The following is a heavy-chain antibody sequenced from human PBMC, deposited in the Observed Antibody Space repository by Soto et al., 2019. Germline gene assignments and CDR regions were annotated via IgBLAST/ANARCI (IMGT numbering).Heavy chain of an antibody. CDR2: ISAYNGNT. V-gene: IGHV1-18*01. CDR1: GYTFTSYG. CDR3: ARESGPMTTVTPRYFQH. D-gene: IGHD4-17*01. J-gene: IGHJ1*01. Sequence: GASVKVSCKASGYTFTSYGISWVRQAPGQGLEWMGWISAYNGNTNYAQKLQGRVTMTTDTSTSTAYMELRSLRSDDTAVYYCARESGPMTTVTPRYFQHWGRGTLVTVSS.